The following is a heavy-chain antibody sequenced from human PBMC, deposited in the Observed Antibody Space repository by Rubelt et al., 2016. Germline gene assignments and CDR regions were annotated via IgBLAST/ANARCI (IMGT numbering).Heavy chain of an antibody. CDR2: ISGSGGST. CDR3: ARDGNGDYPPHYYYMDV. Sequence: EVQLLESGGGLVQPGGSLRLSCAASGFTFSSYAMSWVRQAPGKGLEWVSAISGSGGSTYYADSVKGRFTISRDNSKNTLYLQMNSLRAEDTAVYYCARDGNGDYPPHYYYMDVWGKGTTVTVSS. V-gene: IGHV3-23*01. CDR1: GFTFSSYA. D-gene: IGHD4-17*01. J-gene: IGHJ6*03.